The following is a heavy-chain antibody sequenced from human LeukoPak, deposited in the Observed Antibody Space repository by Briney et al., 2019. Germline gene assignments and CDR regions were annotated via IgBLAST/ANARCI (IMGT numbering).Heavy chain of an antibody. Sequence: SVKVSCKASGGTFSSYAISWVRQAPGQGLEWMGGIIPIFGTANYAQKFQGRVTITADESTSTAYMELSSLRSEDTAVYYCARKYVDTAMLPLSYYGMDVWGQGTTVTVSS. CDR2: IIPIFGTA. J-gene: IGHJ6*02. CDR3: ARKYVDTAMLPLSYYGMDV. V-gene: IGHV1-69*13. D-gene: IGHD5-18*01. CDR1: GGTFSSYA.